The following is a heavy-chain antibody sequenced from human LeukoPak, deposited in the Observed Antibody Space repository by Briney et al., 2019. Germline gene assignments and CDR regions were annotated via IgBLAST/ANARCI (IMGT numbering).Heavy chain of an antibody. CDR1: GFTFSSYS. Sequence: RAGGSLRLSCAASGFTFSSYSMNWVRQAPGKGLEWVSQISRSSSTIYYADSVKGRFIISRDNARNSVFLQMNSLRAEDTAVYYCARDSLFSSGWVYYFDYWGQGTLVTVSS. V-gene: IGHV3-48*01. CDR3: ARDSLFSSGWVYYFDY. CDR2: ISRSSSTI. D-gene: IGHD6-19*01. J-gene: IGHJ4*02.